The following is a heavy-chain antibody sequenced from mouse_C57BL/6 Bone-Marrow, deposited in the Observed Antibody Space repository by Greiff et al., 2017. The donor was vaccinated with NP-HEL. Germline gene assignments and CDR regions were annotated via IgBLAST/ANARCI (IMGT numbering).Heavy chain of an antibody. Sequence: EVKLMESGGDLVKPGGSLKLSCAASGFTFSSYGMSWVRQTPDKRLEWVATISSGGSYTYYPASVQGRFTISRDNAKNTLYLQMSSLKSEDRAMYYCARRVYYDGSSPFYFDVWGTGTTVTVSS. V-gene: IGHV5-6*02. J-gene: IGHJ1*03. CDR1: GFTFSSYG. CDR2: ISSGGSYT. D-gene: IGHD1-1*01. CDR3: ARRVYYDGSSPFYFDV.